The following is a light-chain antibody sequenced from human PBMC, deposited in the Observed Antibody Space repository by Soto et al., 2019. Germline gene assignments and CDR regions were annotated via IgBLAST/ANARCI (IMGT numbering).Light chain of an antibody. V-gene: IGLV1-44*01. J-gene: IGLJ2*01. CDR3: AVWDDNLRGL. CDR2: AND. Sequence: QSVLTQPPSVSGTPGQRVTISCSGSRSNIGGNAVTWYQQVPGTASKLLIYANDQRPSRISDRFSGSKSSTSASLAISGLQSEDEADYYCAVWDDNLRGLFGGGTKLTVL. CDR1: RSNIGGNA.